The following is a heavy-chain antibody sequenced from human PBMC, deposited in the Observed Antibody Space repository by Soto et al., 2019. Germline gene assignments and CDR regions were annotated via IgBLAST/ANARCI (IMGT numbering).Heavy chain of an antibody. CDR1: GFTFTIFA. Sequence: VGSLRLSCAASGFTFTIFAMSWVRQSPGKGLEWVSTISGSGGSTYYADAVKGRFTISRDNSMGTLYLQMKSLRVEDTAIYYCATEVPLGSTVDPRYWGQGTRVSVYS. V-gene: IGHV3-23*01. J-gene: IGHJ4*02. D-gene: IGHD3-10*01. CDR2: ISGSGGST. CDR3: ATEVPLGSTVDPRY.